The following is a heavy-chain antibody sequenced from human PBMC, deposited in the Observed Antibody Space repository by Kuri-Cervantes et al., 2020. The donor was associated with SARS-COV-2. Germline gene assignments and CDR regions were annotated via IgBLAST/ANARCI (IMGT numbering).Heavy chain of an antibody. J-gene: IGHJ6*03. CDR3: ARDHDFKDQYHYYYYMDV. D-gene: IGHD2-15*01. CDR2: INTNTGNP. V-gene: IGHV7-4-1*02. CDR1: GYTFTTYA. Sequence: ASVKVSCKASGYTFTTYAMHWVRQAPGQGLEWIGWINTNTGNPTYAQGFTGRFVFSLDTSVSTAYLQISSLKAEDTAVYYCARDHDFKDQYHYYYYMDVWGKGTTVTVSS.